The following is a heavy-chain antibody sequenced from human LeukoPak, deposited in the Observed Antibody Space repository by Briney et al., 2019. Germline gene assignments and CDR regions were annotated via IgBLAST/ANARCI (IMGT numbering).Heavy chain of an antibody. CDR2: IYYSGST. Sequence: PSETLSLTCTVSGGSISSYYWGWIRQPPGKGLEWIGYIYYSGSTNYNPSLKSRVTISVDTSKNQFSLKLSSVTAADTAVYYCASDILTGYSRRYYYYGMDVWGQGTTVTVS. J-gene: IGHJ6*02. CDR3: ASDILTGYSRRYYYYGMDV. V-gene: IGHV4-59*01. CDR1: GGSISSYY. D-gene: IGHD3-9*01.